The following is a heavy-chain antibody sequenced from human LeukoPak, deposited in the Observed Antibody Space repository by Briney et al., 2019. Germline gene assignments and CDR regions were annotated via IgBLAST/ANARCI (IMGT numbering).Heavy chain of an antibody. CDR2: IYHSGST. V-gene: IGHV4-4*02. CDR3: ARGGKTRYYYYYMDV. CDR1: GGSISSSNW. Sequence: SGTLSLTCAVSGGSISSSNWWSWVRQPPGKGLEWIGEIYHSGSTNYNPSLKSRVTISVDKSKNQFSLKLSSVTAADTAVYYCARGGKTRYYYYYMDVWGKGTTVTVSS. D-gene: IGHD4-23*01. J-gene: IGHJ6*03.